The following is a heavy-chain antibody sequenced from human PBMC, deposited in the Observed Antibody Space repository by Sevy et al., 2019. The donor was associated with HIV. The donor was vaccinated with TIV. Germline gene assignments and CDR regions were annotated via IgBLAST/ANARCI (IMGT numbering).Heavy chain of an antibody. D-gene: IGHD3-22*01. V-gene: IGHV1-24*01. Sequence: ASVKVSCKVSGYTLTKLSMHWVRQAPGKGLEWMGTFDPEDGETIYEQKFQGRVTMTEDTSTDTAYMELSSLGSEDTAVYYCATTKDYYENSGDPFDYWGQGTLVTVSS. CDR2: FDPEDGET. CDR3: ATTKDYYENSGDPFDY. J-gene: IGHJ4*02. CDR1: GYTLTKLS.